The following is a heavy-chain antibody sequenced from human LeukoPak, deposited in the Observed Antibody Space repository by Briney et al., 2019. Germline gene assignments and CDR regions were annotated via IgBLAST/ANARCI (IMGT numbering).Heavy chain of an antibody. CDR3: AREEDCSSTSCSLYYFDY. V-gene: IGHV4-34*01. J-gene: IGHJ4*02. D-gene: IGHD2-2*01. CDR1: GGSFSGYY. Sequence: SETLSLTCAVSGGSFSGYYWSWIRQPPGKGLEWIGEINHSGSTNYSPSLKSRVTISVDTSKNQFSLKLSSVTAADTAVYYCAREEDCSSTSCSLYYFDYWGQGTLVTVSS. CDR2: INHSGST.